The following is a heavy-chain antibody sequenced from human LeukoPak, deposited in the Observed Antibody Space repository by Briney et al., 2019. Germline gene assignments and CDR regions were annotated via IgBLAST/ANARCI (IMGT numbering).Heavy chain of an antibody. J-gene: IGHJ6*02. V-gene: IGHV4-34*01. D-gene: IGHD2-2*01. CDR1: GGSFSGYY. CDR2: INHSGST. Sequence: SETLSLTCAVYGGSFSGYYWSWIRQPPGKGLEWIGEINHSGSTNYNPSLKSRVTMSVDTSKNQFSLKLSSVTAADTAVYYCARGEYQLLSTYYYYYYGMDVWGQGTTVTVSS. CDR3: ARGEYQLLSTYYYYYYGMDV.